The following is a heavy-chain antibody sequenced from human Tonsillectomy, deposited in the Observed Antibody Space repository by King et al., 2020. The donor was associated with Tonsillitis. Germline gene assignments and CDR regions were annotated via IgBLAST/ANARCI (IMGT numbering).Heavy chain of an antibody. V-gene: IGHV3-74*03. Sequence: VQLVESGGGLVQPGGSLRLSCAASGLTFSRYWMHWVRQAPGKGLVWVSRIKSDGSSTTYADSVKGRFTISRDNAKNTLYLQMNSLRVEDTAVYYCARNYYYGSGSYYGLSDALDIWGQGTMVTVSS. CDR3: ARNYYYGSGSYYGLSDALDI. CDR2: IKSDGSST. D-gene: IGHD3-10*01. CDR1: GLTFSRYW. J-gene: IGHJ3*02.